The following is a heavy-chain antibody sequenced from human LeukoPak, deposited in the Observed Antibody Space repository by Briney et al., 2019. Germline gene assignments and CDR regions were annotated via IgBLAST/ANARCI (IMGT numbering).Heavy chain of an antibody. Sequence: GGSLRLFGEASELHSSSYGTVWAPQDPAKGLGWVSAISENGGTTFYADSVKGRFIITRDNSKNTLYMQMNSLRGEDTAVYYCAKDYGPKQLVFFDSWGQGTLVTVSS. CDR2: ISENGGTT. J-gene: IGHJ4*02. D-gene: IGHD6-13*01. CDR3: AKDYGPKQLVFFDS. V-gene: IGHV3-23*01. CDR1: ELHSSSYG.